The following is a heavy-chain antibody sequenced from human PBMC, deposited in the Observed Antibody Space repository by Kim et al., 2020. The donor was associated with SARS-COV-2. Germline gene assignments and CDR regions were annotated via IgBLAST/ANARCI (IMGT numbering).Heavy chain of an antibody. V-gene: IGHV3-7*01. CDR2: DGSEK. Sequence: DGSEKNCVDSVRGRFTISRDNAEKLLYLQMDSLRAEDTAVYYCASLKYDYWGRGALVTVSS. CDR3: ASLKYDY. J-gene: IGHJ4*02.